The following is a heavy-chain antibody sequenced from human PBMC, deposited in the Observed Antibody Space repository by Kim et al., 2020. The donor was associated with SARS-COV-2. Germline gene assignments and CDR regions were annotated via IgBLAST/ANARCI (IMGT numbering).Heavy chain of an antibody. CDR2: K. Sequence: KYYADSVKGRFTISRDNSKNTLYLQMNSLRAEDTAVYYCAHITWTRDFDYWGQGTLVTVSS. D-gene: IGHD3-16*01. V-gene: IGHV3-30*02. CDR3: AHITWTRDFDY. J-gene: IGHJ4*02.